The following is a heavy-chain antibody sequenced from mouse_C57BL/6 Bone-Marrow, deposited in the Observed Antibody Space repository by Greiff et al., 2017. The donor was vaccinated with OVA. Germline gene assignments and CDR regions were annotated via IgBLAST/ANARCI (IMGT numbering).Heavy chain of an antibody. Sequence: VKLMESGAELARPGASVKLSCKASGYTFTSYGISWVKQRTGQGLEWIGEIYPRSGNTYYNEKFKGKATLTADKSSSTAYMELRSLTSEDSAVYFCARSGGYPDYYAMDYWGQGTSVTVSS. V-gene: IGHV1-81*01. D-gene: IGHD2-2*01. J-gene: IGHJ4*01. CDR3: ARSGGYPDYYAMDY. CDR2: IYPRSGNT. CDR1: GYTFTSYG.